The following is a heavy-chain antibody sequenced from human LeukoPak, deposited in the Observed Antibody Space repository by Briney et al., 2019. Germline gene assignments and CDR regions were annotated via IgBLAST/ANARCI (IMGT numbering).Heavy chain of an antibody. CDR1: GLSISDNY. Sequence: GGSLSLSCAASGLSISDNYKSWVRQAPGKGLEWASIIHSGGNIYYADSVKGRFTISRDNSKNTLYLQMNSLRAEDTAVYYCARDRGYAMDVWGQGTTVTVSS. D-gene: IGHD1-1*01. J-gene: IGHJ6*02. CDR2: IHSGGNI. CDR3: ARDRGYAMDV. V-gene: IGHV3-53*01.